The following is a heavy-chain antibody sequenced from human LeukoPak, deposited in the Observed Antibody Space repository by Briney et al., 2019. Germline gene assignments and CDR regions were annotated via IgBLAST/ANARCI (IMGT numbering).Heavy chain of an antibody. CDR1: GYTFTSYD. CDR3: ARGGVNYYGSGNYYNARFFNWFDP. CDR2: MNPNSGNT. V-gene: IGHV1-8*01. Sequence: GASVKVSCKASGYTFTSYDINWVRQATGQGLEWMGWMNPNSGNTGYAQKFQGRATMTRNTSISTAYMELSSLRSEDTAVYYCARGGVNYYGSGNYYNARFFNWFDPWGQGTLVTVSS. D-gene: IGHD3-10*01. J-gene: IGHJ5*02.